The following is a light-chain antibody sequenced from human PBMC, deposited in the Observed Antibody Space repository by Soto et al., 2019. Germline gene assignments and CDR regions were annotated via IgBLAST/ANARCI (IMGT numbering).Light chain of an antibody. CDR1: SSDVGRYNY. CDR2: EVS. V-gene: IGLV2-14*01. CDR3: CSYTNRATYV. Sequence: QSVLAQPASVSGSPGQSITISCTGTSSDVGRYNYVSWYQQRPGKAPKLMIHEVSYRPSGVSSRFSGSKSGNTASLTISGLQAEDEAEYHCCSYTNRATYVFGTGTKVTVL. J-gene: IGLJ1*01.